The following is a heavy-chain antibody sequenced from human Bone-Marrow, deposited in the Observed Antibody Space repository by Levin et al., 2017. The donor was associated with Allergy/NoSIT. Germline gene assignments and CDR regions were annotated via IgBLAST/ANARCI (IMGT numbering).Heavy chain of an antibody. CDR1: GYSFTTNW. J-gene: IGHJ3*02. Sequence: MAGGSLRLSCKGSGYSFTTNWISWVRQMPGNGLEWMGRIDPSDSDSTYRPSFQGHVTMSIDKSTSTAYLQWSSLKASDTAIYYYARQSTRNGWFNDAFDIWGQGTMVTVSS. CDR2: IDPSDSDS. D-gene: IGHD6-19*01. CDR3: ARQSTRNGWFNDAFDI. V-gene: IGHV5-10-1*01.